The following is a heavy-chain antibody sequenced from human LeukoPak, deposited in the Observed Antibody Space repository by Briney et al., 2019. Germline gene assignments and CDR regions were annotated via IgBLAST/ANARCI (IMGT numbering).Heavy chain of an antibody. V-gene: IGHV5-51*01. J-gene: IGHJ4*02. CDR2: IYPGDSDT. Sequence: RGESLKISCSGSGYSFPSNYIGWVRPMPEKGLEWVGIIYPGDSDTRYSPSFQGQVTISADKSVNTAYLQWNSLKASDTAIYYCASGAWGRHDYWGQGTLVTVSS. CDR3: ASGAWGRHDY. D-gene: IGHD7-27*01. CDR1: GYSFPSNY.